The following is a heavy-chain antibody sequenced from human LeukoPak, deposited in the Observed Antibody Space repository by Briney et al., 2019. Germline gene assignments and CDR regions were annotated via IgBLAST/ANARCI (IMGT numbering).Heavy chain of an antibody. CDR1: GYTFTSYG. D-gene: IGHD2-15*01. CDR2: ISAYNGNT. CDR3: ARVGRYCSGGSCYSLSDWFDP. V-gene: IGHV1-18*01. J-gene: IGHJ5*02. Sequence: ASVKVSCKASGYTFTSYGISWVRQAPGQGLEWMGWISAYNGNTNYAQKLQGRVTMTTDTSTSTAYMELRSLRSDDTAVYYCARVGRYCSGGSCYSLSDWFDPWGQGTLVTVCS.